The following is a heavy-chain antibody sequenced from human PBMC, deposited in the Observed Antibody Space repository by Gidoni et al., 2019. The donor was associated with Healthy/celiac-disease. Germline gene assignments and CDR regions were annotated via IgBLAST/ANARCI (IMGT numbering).Heavy chain of an antibody. CDR3: ARSPVGLWFDP. J-gene: IGHJ5*02. CDR2: IYHSGST. CDR1: GYSISSGYY. Sequence: QVQLQESGPGLVKPSETLSLTCTVPGYSISSGYYWGWIRQPPGKGLEWIGSIYHSGSTYYNPSLKSRVTISVDTSKNQFSLKLSSVTAADTAVYYCARSPVGLWFDPWGQGTLVTVSS. V-gene: IGHV4-38-2*02. D-gene: IGHD1-26*01.